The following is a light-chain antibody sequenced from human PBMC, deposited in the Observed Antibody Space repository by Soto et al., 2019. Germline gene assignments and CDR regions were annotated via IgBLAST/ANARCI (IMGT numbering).Light chain of an antibody. Sequence: QSVLTQPASVSGSPGQSITISCTGTSSDVGGYDVVSWYRQYPGQAPKILIYEVTHRPSGVPDRFSGSNSGNTASLTISGLQADDDADYYCSSYTITSSPVFGPGTKLTVL. J-gene: IGLJ1*01. V-gene: IGLV2-14*01. CDR2: EVT. CDR3: SSYTITSSPV. CDR1: SSDVGGYDV.